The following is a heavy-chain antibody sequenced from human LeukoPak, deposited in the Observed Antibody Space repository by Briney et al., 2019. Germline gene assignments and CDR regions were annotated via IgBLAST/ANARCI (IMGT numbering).Heavy chain of an antibody. CDR3: ALQYTRNRDC. J-gene: IGHJ4*02. V-gene: IGHV3-7*01. D-gene: IGHD4-4*01. Sequence: PGESLRLSCAASGFTFRSYWMSWVRQAPGKGLEWVANIKEDGSEKYYVDSVKGRFTISRDNAKNSLYLQMNSLRAEDTAVYYCALQYTRNRDCWGQGTLVTVSS. CDR1: GFTFRSYW. CDR2: IKEDGSEK.